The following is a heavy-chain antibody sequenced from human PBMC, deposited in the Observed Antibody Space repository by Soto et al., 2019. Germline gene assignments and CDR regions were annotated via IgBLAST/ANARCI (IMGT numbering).Heavy chain of an antibody. D-gene: IGHD3-3*01. V-gene: IGHV3-23*01. CDR1: GFTFSSYA. J-gene: IGHJ4*02. CDR2: ISGSGGST. CDR3: ANGGITISHWNYYFDY. Sequence: PGGSLRLSCAASGFTFSSYAMSWVRQAPGKGLEWVSAISGSGGSTYYADSVKGRFTISRDNSKNTLYLQMNSLRAEDTAVYYCANGGITISHWNYYFDYWGQGTLVTVSS.